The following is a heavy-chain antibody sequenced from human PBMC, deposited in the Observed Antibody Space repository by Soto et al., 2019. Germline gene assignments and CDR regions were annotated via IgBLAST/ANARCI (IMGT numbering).Heavy chain of an antibody. J-gene: IGHJ4*02. D-gene: IGHD5-12*01. CDR3: ATLTVDF. CDR2: VYWDDDK. V-gene: IGHV2-5*02. Sequence: ITLGESGPTLVKPTETLTLTCTFSGFSLTTGVGVGWVRQPQGQALEWLALVYWDDDKHYTPSLMSRLTITKDISKGQVVLTMTNMDPVDTTTYYCATLTVDFWGPGTLVPVSS. CDR1: GFSLTTGVG.